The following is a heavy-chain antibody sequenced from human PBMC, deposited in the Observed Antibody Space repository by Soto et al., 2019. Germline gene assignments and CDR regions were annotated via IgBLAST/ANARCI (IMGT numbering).Heavy chain of an antibody. J-gene: IGHJ4*02. CDR3: ERGVYGRDSL. D-gene: IGHD2-21*02. Sequence: SETLSLTCAVSGGSISSINWWSWGRQPAGKGLEWIGEIHHSGSTNYNPSLKSRVTISVDKSKNQFSLKLSSVTAADTAVYYCERGVYGRDSLWGRETLVTLSS. V-gene: IGHV4-4*02. CDR1: GGSISSINW. CDR2: IHHSGST.